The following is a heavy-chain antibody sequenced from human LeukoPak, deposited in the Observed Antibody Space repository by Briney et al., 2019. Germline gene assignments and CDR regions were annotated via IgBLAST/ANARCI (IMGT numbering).Heavy chain of an antibody. CDR3: ARERPTRFDY. V-gene: IGHV4-31*03. D-gene: IGHD1-1*01. CDR2: IYYSGST. CDR1: GGSISSGGYY. Sequence: SQTLSLTCTVSGGSISSGGYYWSWIRQHPGKGLEWVGYIYYSGSTYYNPSLKSRVTISVDTSKNQFSLKLSSVTAADTAVYYCARERPTRFDYWGQGTLVTVSS. J-gene: IGHJ4*02.